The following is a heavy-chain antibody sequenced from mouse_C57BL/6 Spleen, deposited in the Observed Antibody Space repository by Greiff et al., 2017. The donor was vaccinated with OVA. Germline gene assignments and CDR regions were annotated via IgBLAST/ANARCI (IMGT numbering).Heavy chain of an antibody. Sequence: QVHVKQPGAELVRPGTSVKLSCKASGYTFTSYWMHWVKQRPGQGLEWIGVIDPSDSYTNYNQKFKGKATLTVDTSSSTAYMQLSSLTSEDSAVYYCARNGYGAMDYWGQGTSVTVSS. J-gene: IGHJ4*01. D-gene: IGHD2-2*01. CDR3: ARNGYGAMDY. CDR2: IDPSDSYT. V-gene: IGHV1-59*01. CDR1: GYTFTSYW.